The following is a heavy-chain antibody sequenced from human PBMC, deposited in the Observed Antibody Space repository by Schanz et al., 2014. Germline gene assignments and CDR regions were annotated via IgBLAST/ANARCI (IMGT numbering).Heavy chain of an antibody. CDR2: ISSSSSYT. V-gene: IGHV3-11*06. D-gene: IGHD3-3*01. Sequence: QVQLVESGGGVVQPGRSLRLSCAASGFNFSNYDIHWVRQAPGKGLEWVSYISSSSSYTNYADSVKGRFTISRDNAKNSLYLQMNSLTAEDTAVYYCARGVRIDYWGQGTLVTVSS. CDR3: ARGVRIDY. CDR1: GFNFSNYD. J-gene: IGHJ4*02.